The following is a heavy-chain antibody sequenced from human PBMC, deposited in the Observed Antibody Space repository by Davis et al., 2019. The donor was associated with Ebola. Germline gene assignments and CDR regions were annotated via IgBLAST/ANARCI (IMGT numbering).Heavy chain of an antibody. CDR3: ARGTVTTGYFDY. J-gene: IGHJ4*02. V-gene: IGHV1-18*01. CDR1: LYIFTSPD. Sequence: SVPVPRLASLYIFTSPDVSWVRQAPRQARGGRGWIIPYNGNTNYAQQLQGRVTMTTDTSRSTAYMELRSLRSDDTAVYYCARGTVTTGYFDYWGQGTLVTVSS. D-gene: IGHD4-17*01. CDR2: IIPYNGNT.